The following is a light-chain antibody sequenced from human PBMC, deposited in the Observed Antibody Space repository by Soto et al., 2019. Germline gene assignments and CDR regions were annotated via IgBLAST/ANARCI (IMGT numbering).Light chain of an antibody. Sequence: EIVLTQSPGTLSLSPGERVTLSCRATQSVSYLAWYQHKHGQAASLLIYCASSRSTGIPARCSGSGAGTDVSLTTSRMEPDDVSVSYCEQYGNSHRTVGQGTKVEIK. CDR1: QSVSY. CDR3: EQYGNSHRT. CDR2: CAS. J-gene: IGKJ1*01. V-gene: IGKV3-20*01.